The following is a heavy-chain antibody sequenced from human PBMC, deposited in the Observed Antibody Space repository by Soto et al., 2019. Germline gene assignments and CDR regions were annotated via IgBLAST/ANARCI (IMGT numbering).Heavy chain of an antibody. V-gene: IGHV3-7*04. Sequence: EVQLVESGGGLVQPGGSLRLSCAASGFTFSSHWMSWVRQAPGKGLEWVANIKQDGSEKYYVDSVKGRFTISRDNAKNSLYLQMNSLRAEDTAVYYCATDEYSSSSRLKGYFDYWGQGTLVTVSS. CDR1: GFTFSSHW. J-gene: IGHJ4*02. CDR3: ATDEYSSSSRLKGYFDY. CDR2: IKQDGSEK. D-gene: IGHD6-6*01.